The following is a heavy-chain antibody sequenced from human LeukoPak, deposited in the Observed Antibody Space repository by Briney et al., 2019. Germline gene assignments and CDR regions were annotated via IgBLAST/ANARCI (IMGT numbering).Heavy chain of an antibody. Sequence: GASVKVSCKPSGYTFSRHGITWVRQAPGQGPEWMGWVSGYNGDTNYAKSVRGRVTMTTDTSTNTAYMELRSLRSDDTAVYYCAKDIHPGLDSGASCCFDYWGQGTPVTVSS. D-gene: IGHD3-22*01. J-gene: IGHJ4*02. CDR2: VSGYNGDT. V-gene: IGHV1-18*01. CDR3: AKDIHPGLDSGASCCFDY. CDR1: GYTFSRHG.